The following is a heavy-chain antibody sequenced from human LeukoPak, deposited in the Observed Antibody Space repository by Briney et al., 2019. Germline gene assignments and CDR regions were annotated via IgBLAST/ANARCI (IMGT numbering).Heavy chain of an antibody. V-gene: IGHV4-59*12. J-gene: IGHJ4*02. CDR1: GGSISNYY. CDR2: IYNSGTT. CDR3: ARYSGIYGHDY. Sequence: PSETLSLTCTVSGGSISNYYWTRIRQPPGKGLEWIGYIYNSGTTNYNPSLKSRVTISVDTSKNQFSLKLSSVTAADTAVYYCARYSGIYGHDYWGQGTLVSVSS. D-gene: IGHD3-10*01.